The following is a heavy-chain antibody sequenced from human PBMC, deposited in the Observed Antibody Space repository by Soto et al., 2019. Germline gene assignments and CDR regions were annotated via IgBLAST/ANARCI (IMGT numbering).Heavy chain of an antibody. CDR2: IYWDDDK. D-gene: IGHD4-17*01. V-gene: IGHV2-5*02. J-gene: IGHJ5*02. Sequence: QITLKESGPTLVKPTQTLTLTRTFSGFSLTTSGVGVGWIRQPPGKALEWLALIYWDDDKRYSPSLKRTLTLTKDTAKNQLVLTMTNMDPADTATYCCAHRTTTVTWWFDPWGQGTLVTVSS. CDR3: AHRTTTVTWWFDP. CDR1: GFSLTTSGVG.